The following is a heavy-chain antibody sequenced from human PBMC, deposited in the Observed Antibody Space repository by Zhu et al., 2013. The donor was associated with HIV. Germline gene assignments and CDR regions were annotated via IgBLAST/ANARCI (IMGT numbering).Heavy chain of an antibody. D-gene: IGHD6-13*01. Sequence: QVQLVQSGAEVKKPGSSVKVSCKASGGTFSSYAISWVRQAPGQGLEWMGGIIPIFGITNYAQKFQGRVTITADKSTNTAYMELSSLRSEDTAVYYCARTLAAAGTALFPFDYWGQGTLVTVSS. J-gene: IGHJ4*02. CDR3: ARTLAAAGTALFPFDY. CDR2: IIPIFGIT. V-gene: IGHV1-69*17. CDR1: GGTFSSYA.